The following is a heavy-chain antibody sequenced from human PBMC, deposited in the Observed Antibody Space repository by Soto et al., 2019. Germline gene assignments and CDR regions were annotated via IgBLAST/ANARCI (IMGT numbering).Heavy chain of an antibody. D-gene: IGHD3-10*01. CDR3: ARARNGVDY. V-gene: IGHV4-30-2*01. CDR2: IYHSGST. CDR1: GGSISSGGYS. J-gene: IGHJ4*02. Sequence: PSETLSLTCAVSGGSISSGGYSWSWIRQPPGKGLEWIGYIYHSGSTYYNPSLKSRVTISVERSKNQFSLKLSSVTAADTAVYYCARARNGVDYWGKGTLVTVSS.